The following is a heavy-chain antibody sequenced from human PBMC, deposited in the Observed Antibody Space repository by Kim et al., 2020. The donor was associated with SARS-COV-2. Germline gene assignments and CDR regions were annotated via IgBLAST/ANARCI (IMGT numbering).Heavy chain of an antibody. CDR3: ARIRDFWSGYYQKGNYYYYGMDV. Sequence: GGSLRLSCAASGFTFSSYSMNWVRQAPGKGLEWVSSISSSSSYIYYADSVKGRFTISRDNAKNSLYLQMNSLRAEDTAVYYCARIRDFWSGYYQKGNYYYYGMDVWGQGTTVTVSS. D-gene: IGHD3-3*01. CDR2: ISSSSSYI. J-gene: IGHJ6*02. V-gene: IGHV3-21*01. CDR1: GFTFSSYS.